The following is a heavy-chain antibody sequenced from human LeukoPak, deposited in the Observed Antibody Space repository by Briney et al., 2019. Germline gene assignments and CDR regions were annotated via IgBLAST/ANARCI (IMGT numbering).Heavy chain of an antibody. CDR2: IYHSGTT. D-gene: IGHD1-1*01. CDR3: ARQTGTTPTFDF. CDR1: GYSISSGYY. Sequence: SETLSLTRAVSGYSISSGYYWGWIRQPPGKGLQWIGSIYHSGTTYYNPSLWSRLTISLDASKNQFSLRLSSVTAADTAVYYCARQTGTTPTFDFWGQGAQVTVSS. J-gene: IGHJ4*02. V-gene: IGHV4-38-2*01.